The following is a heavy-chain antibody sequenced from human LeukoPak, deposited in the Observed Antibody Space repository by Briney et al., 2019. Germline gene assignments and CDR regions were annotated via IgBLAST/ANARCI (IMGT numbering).Heavy chain of an antibody. CDR2: ISSSGSTI. Sequence: GGSLRLSCAASGFTFSSYEMNWVRQAPGKGLEWVSYISSSGSTIYYADSVKGRFTISRDNAKNSLYLQMNSLRAEDTAVCYCAREKGHAIAAATGGDYYYYYYMDVWGKGTTVTISS. CDR3: AREKGHAIAAATGGDYYYYYYMDV. D-gene: IGHD6-13*01. J-gene: IGHJ6*03. CDR1: GFTFSSYE. V-gene: IGHV3-48*03.